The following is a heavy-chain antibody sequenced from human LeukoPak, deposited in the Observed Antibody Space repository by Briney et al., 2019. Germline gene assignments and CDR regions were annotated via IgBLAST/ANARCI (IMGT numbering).Heavy chain of an antibody. V-gene: IGHV3-30*04. CDR3: ARDEGRGVTSVIDY. J-gene: IGHJ4*02. D-gene: IGHD3-10*01. CDR1: GFTFSSYA. CDR2: ISYDGSNK. Sequence: GGSLRLSCAASGFTFSSYAIHWVRQAPGKGLEWVAVISYDGSNKYYADSVKGRFTISRDNSKNTLYLQKNSLRAEDTAVYYCARDEGRGVTSVIDYWGQGTLVTVSS.